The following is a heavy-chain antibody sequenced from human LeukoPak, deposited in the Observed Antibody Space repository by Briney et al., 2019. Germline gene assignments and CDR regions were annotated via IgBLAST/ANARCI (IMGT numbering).Heavy chain of an antibody. J-gene: IGHJ5*02. CDR1: GGSFSGYY. CDR3: ARRLRYFDWLFPFDP. V-gene: IGHV4-34*01. Sequence: SETLSLTCAVYGGSFSGYYWSWIRQPPGKGLEWIGEINHSGSTNYNPSLKSRVTISVDTSKNQFSLKLSSVTAADTAVYYCARRLRYFDWLFPFDPWGQGTLVTVSS. CDR2: INHSGST. D-gene: IGHD3-9*01.